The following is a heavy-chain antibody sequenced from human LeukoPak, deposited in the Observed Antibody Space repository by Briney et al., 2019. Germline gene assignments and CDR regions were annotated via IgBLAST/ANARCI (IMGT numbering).Heavy chain of an antibody. V-gene: IGHV3-7*01. D-gene: IGHD3-10*01. CDR1: GFTFSGYW. Sequence: GGSLRLSCAASGFTFSGYWMSWVRQAPGKGLEWVANIKQDGSEKYYVDSVKGRFTISRDNAKNSLYLQMNSLRAEDTAVYYCARGGSMVRGPYCRYWGQGTLVTVSS. J-gene: IGHJ4*02. CDR3: ARGGSMVRGPYCRY. CDR2: IKQDGSEK.